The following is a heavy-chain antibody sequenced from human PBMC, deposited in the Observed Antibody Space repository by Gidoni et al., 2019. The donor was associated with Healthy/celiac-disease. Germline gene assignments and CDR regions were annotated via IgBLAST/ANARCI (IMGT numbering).Heavy chain of an antibody. V-gene: IGHV3-23*01. CDR2: ISGSGGST. J-gene: IGHJ3*02. Sequence: EVQLLESGGGLVQPGGSLRLSCAASGFTFSSYAMSWVRPAPGKGLEWVSAISGSGGSTYYADSVKGRFTISRDNSKNTLYLQMNSLRAEDTAVYYCAKGVGKPGANNYDILTGPTIDAFDIWGQGTMVTVSS. D-gene: IGHD3-9*01. CDR1: GFTFSSYA. CDR3: AKGVGKPGANNYDILTGPTIDAFDI.